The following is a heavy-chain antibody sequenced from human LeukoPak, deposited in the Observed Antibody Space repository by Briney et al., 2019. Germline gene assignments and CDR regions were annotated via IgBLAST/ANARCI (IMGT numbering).Heavy chain of an antibody. Sequence: SETLSLTCAVYGGSFSGYYWSWVRQPPGKGLEWIGEIYHTGTTNYNPSLKTPVTISLDASKNQFSLKLTSVTAADTAIYYCARGRYHSSGLFLDSWGRGTPVTVSS. D-gene: IGHD2-2*01. J-gene: IGHJ4*02. CDR3: ARGRYHSSGLFLDS. CDR1: GGSFSGYY. CDR2: IYHTGTT. V-gene: IGHV4-34*01.